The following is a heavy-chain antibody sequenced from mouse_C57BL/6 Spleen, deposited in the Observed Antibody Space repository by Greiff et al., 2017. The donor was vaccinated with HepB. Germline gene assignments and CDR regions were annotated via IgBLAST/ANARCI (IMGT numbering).Heavy chain of an antibody. Sequence: VQLQQSGPGLVQPSQSLSITCTVSGFSLTSYGVHWVRQSPGKGLEWLGVIWSGGSTDYNAAFISRLSISKDNSKSQVFFKMNSLQADDTAIYYCARGMITDYYAMDYWGQGTSVTVSS. V-gene: IGHV2-2*01. J-gene: IGHJ4*01. CDR2: IWSGGST. CDR3: ARGMITDYYAMDY. CDR1: GFSLTSYG. D-gene: IGHD2-4*01.